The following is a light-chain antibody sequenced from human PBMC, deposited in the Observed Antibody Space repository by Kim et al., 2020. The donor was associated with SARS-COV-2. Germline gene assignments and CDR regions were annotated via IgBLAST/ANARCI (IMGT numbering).Light chain of an antibody. J-gene: IGKJ1*01. CDR3: QQYSNWPRT. CDR1: QSVNTF. Sequence: EFVLTQSPATLSLSPGERATLTCRASQSVNTFLAWYQQKPGQAPRLLIYAASYRATGIPARFSGSGSGTDFTLTISSLEPEDFAVYYCQQYSNWPRTFGQGTKVDIK. CDR2: AAS. V-gene: IGKV3-11*01.